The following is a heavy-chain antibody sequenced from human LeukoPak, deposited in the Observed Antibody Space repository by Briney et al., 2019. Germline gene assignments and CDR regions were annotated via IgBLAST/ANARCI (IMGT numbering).Heavy chain of an antibody. J-gene: IGHJ4*02. CDR2: ISSSGSTI. CDR1: GGSISSSSYY. D-gene: IGHD6-13*01. V-gene: IGHV3-11*01. CDR3: ARAKLQYSSSWTD. Sequence: LSLTCTVSGGSISSSSYYWGWIRQPPGKGLEWVSHISSSGSTIYYADSVKGRFTISRDNAKNSLYLQMNSLRAEDTAVYYCARAKLQYSSSWTDWGQGTLVTVSS.